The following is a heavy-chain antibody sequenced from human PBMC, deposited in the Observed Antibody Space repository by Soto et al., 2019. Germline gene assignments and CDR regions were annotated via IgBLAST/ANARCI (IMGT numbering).Heavy chain of an antibody. Sequence: EVQLVESGGGLVKPGGSLRLSCAASGFTFSSYSLHWVRQAPGRGLEWVSSISSSSCYIYYADSVKGRFTISRDNAKNSLYLQMNSRRAEDTAVDYCERDPELLERLPHTGGFELWGRGTLVTVSA. V-gene: IGHV3-21*01. CDR3: ERDPELLERLPHTGGFEL. CDR1: GFTFSSYS. CDR2: ISSSSCYI. D-gene: IGHD3-3*01. J-gene: IGHJ2*01.